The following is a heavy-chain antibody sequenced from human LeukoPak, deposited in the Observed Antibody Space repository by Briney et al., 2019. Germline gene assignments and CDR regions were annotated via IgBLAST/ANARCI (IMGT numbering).Heavy chain of an antibody. CDR2: ITDSGSTI. D-gene: IGHD2-21*02. Sequence: GGSLRLSCAASGFTFSTYEMNWVRQAPGKGLEWVSYITDSGSTIYYADSVKGRFTISRDNAKNSLFLQMNSLRAEDTAVYYCARGEVVTASLPDYFYYCMDVWGKGTTVTISS. CDR1: GFTFSTYE. V-gene: IGHV3-48*03. J-gene: IGHJ6*03. CDR3: ARGEVVTASLPDYFYYCMDV.